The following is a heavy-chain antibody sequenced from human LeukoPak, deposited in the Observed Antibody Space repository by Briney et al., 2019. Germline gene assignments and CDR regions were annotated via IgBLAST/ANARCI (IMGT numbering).Heavy chain of an antibody. J-gene: IGHJ4*02. CDR2: IYYSGTT. CDR1: GGSIRSSSYY. D-gene: IGHD1-26*01. V-gene: IGHV4-39*01. CDR3: ARLMVGATWGFEY. Sequence: SETLSLTCTVSGGSIRSSSYYWGWIREPPGKGLDWSGTIYYSGTTYYNPSLKSRVTISVDTSKNQFSLKLSSVTAADTAVYYCARLMVGATWGFEYWGQGTLVTVSS.